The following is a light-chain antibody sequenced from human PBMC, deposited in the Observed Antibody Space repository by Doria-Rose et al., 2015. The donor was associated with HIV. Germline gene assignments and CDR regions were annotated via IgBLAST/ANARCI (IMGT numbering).Light chain of an antibody. Sequence: TRSPGTLSLSPGERATLSCRASQSFSSTYLAWYQQRPGQAPSLLIYDGSTRATGIPDRFSASGSGTDFTLTINRLEPEDFALYYCPQYGTSWTFGQGTKVEI. CDR2: DGS. CDR3: PQYGTSWT. V-gene: IGKV3-20*01. CDR1: QSFSSTY. J-gene: IGKJ1*01.